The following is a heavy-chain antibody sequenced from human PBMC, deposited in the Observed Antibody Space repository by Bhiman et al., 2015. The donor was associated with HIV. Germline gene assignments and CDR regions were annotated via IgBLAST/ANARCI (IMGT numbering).Heavy chain of an antibody. D-gene: IGHD1-26*01. CDR3: TRHEGVGATGLDY. J-gene: IGHJ4*02. Sequence: EVQLVESGGGLVQPGGSLKLSCAASGFTFSGSAMHWVRQASGKGLEWVGRIRSKANSYATAYAASVKGRFTISRDDSKNTAYLQMNSLKTEDTAVYYCTRHEGVGATGLDYWGQGTLVTVSS. V-gene: IGHV3-73*02. CDR2: IRSKANSYAT. CDR1: GFTFSGSA.